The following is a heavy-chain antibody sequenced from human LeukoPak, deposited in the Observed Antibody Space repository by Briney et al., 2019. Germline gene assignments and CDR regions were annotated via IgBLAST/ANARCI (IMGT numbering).Heavy chain of an antibody. V-gene: IGHV1-24*01. Sequence: ASVKVSCKVSGYTLTELSMHWVRQAPGKGLEWMGGFDPEDGETIYAQKFQGRVTMTEDTSTDTAYMELSSLRSEDTAVYYCATRAATVTFDAFGIWGQGTMVTVSS. CDR2: FDPEDGET. CDR3: ATRAATVTFDAFGI. D-gene: IGHD4-17*01. J-gene: IGHJ3*02. CDR1: GYTLTELS.